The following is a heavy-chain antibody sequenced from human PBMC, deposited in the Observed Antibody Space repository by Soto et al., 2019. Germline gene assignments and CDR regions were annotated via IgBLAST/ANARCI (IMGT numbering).Heavy chain of an antibody. V-gene: IGHV4-31*03. CDR1: GGSISSGGYY. Sequence: SETLSLTCTVSGGSISSGGYYWSWIRQHPGKGLEWIGYIYYSGSTYYNPSLKSRVTISVDTSKNQFSLKLSSVTAADTAVYYCARWRYDILTGDYYFDYWGQGTLVTVSS. CDR2: IYYSGST. D-gene: IGHD3-9*01. CDR3: ARWRYDILTGDYYFDY. J-gene: IGHJ4*02.